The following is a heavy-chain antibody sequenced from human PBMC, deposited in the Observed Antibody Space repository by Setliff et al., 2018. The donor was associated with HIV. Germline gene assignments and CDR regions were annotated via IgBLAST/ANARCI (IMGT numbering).Heavy chain of an antibody. Sequence: PSETLSLTCAVSGYSISSGYYWGWIRRPPGKGLEWIGSIYYSGTTYYNASLKSRVTMSVDTSKNQFFLKLNSVTAADTAVYYWARRGGIAVAGRGVTRGFDIWGQGTSVAVSS. CDR3: ARRGGIAVAGRGVTRGFDI. D-gene: IGHD6-19*01. CDR2: IYYSGTT. V-gene: IGHV4-38-2*01. J-gene: IGHJ3*02. CDR1: GYSISSGYY.